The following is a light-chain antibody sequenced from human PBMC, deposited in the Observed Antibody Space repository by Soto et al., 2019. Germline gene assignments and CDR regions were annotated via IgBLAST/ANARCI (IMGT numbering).Light chain of an antibody. CDR2: GAS. V-gene: IGKV3-15*01. J-gene: IGKJ5*01. CDR1: QSLNTD. Sequence: EILMTQSPDSLSVSPGETATLSCRASQSLNTDLAWYQQKPGQAPRLLLYGASTRATGISTRFSGGGSGTEFTLTISGLQSEDSAVYYCQQYKSWPPITFGQGTRREI. CDR3: QQYKSWPPIT.